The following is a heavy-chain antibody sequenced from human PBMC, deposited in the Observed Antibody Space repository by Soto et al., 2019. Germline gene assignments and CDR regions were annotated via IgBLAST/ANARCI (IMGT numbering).Heavy chain of an antibody. D-gene: IGHD6-25*01. Sequence: QVQLVESGGGVVQPGRSLRLSCAAYGFTFSSYGMHWFRQAPGKGLAWVAVISYDGSNKYYADSVKGRFTISRDNSKNALYLQMNSLRAEDTAVYYCAKDLLRPGRAYGMDFLGQGTTVTVSS. CDR2: ISYDGSNK. V-gene: IGHV3-30*18. CDR1: GFTFSSYG. CDR3: AKDLLRPGRAYGMDF. J-gene: IGHJ6*02.